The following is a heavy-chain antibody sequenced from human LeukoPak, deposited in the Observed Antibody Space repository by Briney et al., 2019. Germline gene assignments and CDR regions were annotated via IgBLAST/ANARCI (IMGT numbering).Heavy chain of an antibody. Sequence: GRTLRLSCAASGFTFSSYAMHGVSPAPGKGLEWVAVISYDGSNKYYADSVKGRFTISRDNSKNTLYLQMNSLRAEDTALYYCASRFDWGQGTLVTVSS. CDR2: ISYDGSNK. CDR1: GFTFSSYA. J-gene: IGHJ4*02. V-gene: IGHV3-30-3*01. CDR3: ASRFD.